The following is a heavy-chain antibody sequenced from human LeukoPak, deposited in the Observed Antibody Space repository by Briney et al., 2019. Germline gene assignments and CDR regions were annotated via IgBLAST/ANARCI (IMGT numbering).Heavy chain of an antibody. V-gene: IGHV3-23*01. CDR2: LSGSGRAT. Sequence: GGSLRLSCVASGFTFSSYNMIWVRQAPGKGLEWVSGLSGSGRATYYAHSVKGRFTISRENSKNTMFLQMHSLRVDDTAVYYCARQRVMLTGTGGTWIDPWGQGTLVTVYS. CDR3: ARQRVMLTGTGGTWIDP. J-gene: IGHJ5*02. CDR1: GFTFSSYN. D-gene: IGHD1/OR15-1a*01.